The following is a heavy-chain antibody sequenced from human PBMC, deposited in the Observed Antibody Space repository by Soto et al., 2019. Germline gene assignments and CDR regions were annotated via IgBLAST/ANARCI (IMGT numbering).Heavy chain of an antibody. CDR3: ARASRDGGYSDYDESRVLDY. J-gene: IGHJ4*01. CDR1: GDSVSSNSAA. CDR2: TYYRSKWYN. Sequence: SQTLSLTCAISGDSVSSNSAAWNWIRQSPSRGLEWLGRTYYRSKWYNDYAVSVKSRITINPDTSKNQFSLQLNSVTPEDTAVYYCARASRDGGYSDYDESRVLDYWGQGTLVTVSS. V-gene: IGHV6-1*01. D-gene: IGHD5-12*01.